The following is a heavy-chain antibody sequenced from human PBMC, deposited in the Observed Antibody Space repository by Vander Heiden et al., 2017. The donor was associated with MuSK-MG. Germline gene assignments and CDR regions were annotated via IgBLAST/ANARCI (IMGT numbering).Heavy chain of an antibody. CDR2: ISGSGGST. V-gene: IGHV3-23*01. Sequence: EVQLLESGGGLVQPGGSLRLSCAASGFPFGRYARSWVGQAPGKGLEWVSAISGSGGSTYYADSVKGRFTISRDNSKNTLYLQMNSLRAEDTAVYYCAKGSSSWYRGPIDYWGQGTLVTVSS. CDR3: AKGSSSWYRGPIDY. CDR1: GFPFGRYA. J-gene: IGHJ4*02. D-gene: IGHD6-13*01.